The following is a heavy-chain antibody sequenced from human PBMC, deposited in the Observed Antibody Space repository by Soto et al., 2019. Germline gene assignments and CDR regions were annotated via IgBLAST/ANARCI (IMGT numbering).Heavy chain of an antibody. D-gene: IGHD6-19*01. Sequence: SETLSLTSTATGGSISSYYWSWIRQPPGKGLEWIGYIYYSGSTNYNPSLKSRVTMSVDTSKNQFSLKLSSVTAADTAVYYCARASQCLAYNWFDPWGQGTLVTVSS. CDR1: GGSISSYY. CDR3: ARASQCLAYNWFDP. V-gene: IGHV4-59*12. J-gene: IGHJ5*02. CDR2: IYYSGST.